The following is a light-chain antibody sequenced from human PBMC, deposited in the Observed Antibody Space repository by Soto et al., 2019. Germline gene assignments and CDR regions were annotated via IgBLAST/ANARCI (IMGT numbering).Light chain of an antibody. V-gene: IGLV1-40*01. CDR1: SSNIGAGYD. Sequence: QSVLTQPPSVSGAPGQRVTISCTGRSSNIGAGYDVHWYQQLPGTAPKLLIYGNSNRPSGVPDRFSGSKSGTSASLAITGLQAEDEADYDCQSYDSSLSGSGVFGGGTKLTVL. J-gene: IGLJ2*01. CDR2: GNS. CDR3: QSYDSSLSGSGV.